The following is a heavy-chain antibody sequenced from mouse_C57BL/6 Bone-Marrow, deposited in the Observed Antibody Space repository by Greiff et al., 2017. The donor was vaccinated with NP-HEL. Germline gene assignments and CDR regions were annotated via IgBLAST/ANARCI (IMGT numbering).Heavy chain of an antibody. V-gene: IGHV1-18*01. Sequence: VHVKQSGPELVKPGASVKIPCTASGYTFTDYNMDWVKQSPGQSLEWIGDINPNNGGTIYNQKFKGKATLTVDKSSSTAYMELRSLTSEDTAVYYIECRDYGSSRDYWGQGTTLTVSS. D-gene: IGHD1-1*01. CDR1: GYTFTDYN. CDR3: ECRDYGSSRDY. J-gene: IGHJ2*01. CDR2: INPNNGGT.